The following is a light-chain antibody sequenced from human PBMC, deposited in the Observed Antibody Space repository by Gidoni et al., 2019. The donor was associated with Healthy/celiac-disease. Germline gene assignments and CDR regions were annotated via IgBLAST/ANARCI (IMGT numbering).Light chain of an antibody. CDR3: QQSYSTPLT. J-gene: IGKJ4*01. V-gene: IGKV1-39*01. CDR2: AAS. CDR1: QSIHSY. Sequence: DSQMNQSPSSLSASVGDRVTITCRASQSIHSYLNWYQQKPGKAPKLLIYAASSLQSGVPSRFSGSGSGTDFTLTISSLQPEDFATYYCQQSYSTPLTFGGGTKVEIK.